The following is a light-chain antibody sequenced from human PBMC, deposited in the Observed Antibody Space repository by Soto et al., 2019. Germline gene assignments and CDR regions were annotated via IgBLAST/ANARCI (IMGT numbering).Light chain of an antibody. V-gene: IGKV3-11*01. J-gene: IGKJ1*01. Sequence: ESVLTQYPATLSLSPGERATLSCRASQSVSSYLAWYQQKPGQAPRLLIYDASNRATGIPARFSGSGSGTDFTLTISSLEPEDFAVYYCQQRGTFGQGTKVDIK. CDR3: QQRGT. CDR2: DAS. CDR1: QSVSSY.